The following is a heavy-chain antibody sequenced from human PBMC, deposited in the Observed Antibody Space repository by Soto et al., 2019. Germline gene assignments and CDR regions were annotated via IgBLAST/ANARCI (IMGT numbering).Heavy chain of an antibody. CDR3: ARDPSSSWYPFYYYYGMDV. Sequence: ASVKVSCKASGYTFTGYYMHWVRQAPGHGLEWMGWINPNSGGTNYAQKFQGRVTMTRDTSISTAYMELSRLRSDDTAVYYCARDPSSSWYPFYYYYGMDVWGQGTTVTVSS. CDR2: INPNSGGT. D-gene: IGHD6-13*01. CDR1: GYTFTGYY. V-gene: IGHV1-2*02. J-gene: IGHJ6*02.